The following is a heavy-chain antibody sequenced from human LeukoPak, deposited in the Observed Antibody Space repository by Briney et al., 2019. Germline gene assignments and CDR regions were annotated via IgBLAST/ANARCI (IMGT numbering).Heavy chain of an antibody. CDR2: MNPNSGNT. D-gene: IGHD2-8*01. CDR3: ARGVVWNRPRHYYYYYYMDV. V-gene: IGHV1-8*01. CDR1: VYTFTSYD. J-gene: IGHJ6*03. Sequence: ASVTVSCKASVYTFTSYDINWVRQAPGQGLEWMGWMNPNSGNTGYAQKFQGRVTMTRNTSISTAYMELSSLRSEDTAVYYCARGVVWNRPRHYYYYYYMDVWGKGTTVTVSS.